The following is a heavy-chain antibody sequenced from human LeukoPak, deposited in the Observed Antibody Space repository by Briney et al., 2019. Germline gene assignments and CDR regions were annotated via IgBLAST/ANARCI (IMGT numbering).Heavy chain of an antibody. CDR3: ARENNDYGGKKAFDY. Sequence: SETLSLTCAVSSGSSRSGDYFWSWIRQPPGKGLEWIGHIHYSGNTYYNPSLKSRVSISVDTSKNQFSLKLSSVTAADTAVYYCARENNDYGGKKAFDYWGQGTLVTVSS. D-gene: IGHD4-23*01. CDR1: SGSSRSGDYF. CDR2: IHYSGNT. V-gene: IGHV4-30-4*01. J-gene: IGHJ4*02.